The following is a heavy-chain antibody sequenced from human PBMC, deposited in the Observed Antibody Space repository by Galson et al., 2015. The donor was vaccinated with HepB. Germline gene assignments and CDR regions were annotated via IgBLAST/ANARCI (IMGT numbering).Heavy chain of an antibody. J-gene: IGHJ3*02. CDR1: GDSVSSNSAA. D-gene: IGHD2-15*01. CDR3: ARDGHCSGGGCSWYAIDI. CDR2: TYYRSKWYS. Sequence: CAISGDSVSSNSAAWNWIRQSPSRGLEWLGRTYYRSKWYSDYAVSVKGRITINPDTSKNQFSLQLNSVTPEDTAVYYCARDGHCSGGGCSWYAIDIWGQGTMVTVSS. V-gene: IGHV6-1*01.